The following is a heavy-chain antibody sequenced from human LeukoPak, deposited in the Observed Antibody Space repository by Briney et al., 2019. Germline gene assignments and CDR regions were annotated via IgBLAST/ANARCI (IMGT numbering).Heavy chain of an antibody. Sequence: GGSLRLSCAASGFTFDDYAMHRLRPAPGKGLGWVSLISGDGGSTYYADSVKGRFTISRDNSKNSLYLQMNSLRTEDTALYYCAKDGYNTLIDYWGQGTLVTVSS. CDR2: ISGDGGST. CDR1: GFTFDDYA. V-gene: IGHV3-43*02. D-gene: IGHD5-24*01. J-gene: IGHJ4*02. CDR3: AKDGYNTLIDY.